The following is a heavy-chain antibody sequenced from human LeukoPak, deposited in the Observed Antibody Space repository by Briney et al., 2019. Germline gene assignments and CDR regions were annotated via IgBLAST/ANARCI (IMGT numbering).Heavy chain of an antibody. V-gene: IGHV3-48*01. CDR1: GFTFSSYS. CDR2: ISSSSSTI. Sequence: AGGSLRLSCAASGFTFSSYSTNWVRQAPGKGLEWVSYISSSSSTIYYADSVKGRFTISRDNAKNSLYLQMNSLRAEDTAVYYCARGIPKLDAFDIWGQGTMVTVSS. J-gene: IGHJ3*02. D-gene: IGHD2-21*01. CDR3: ARGIPKLDAFDI.